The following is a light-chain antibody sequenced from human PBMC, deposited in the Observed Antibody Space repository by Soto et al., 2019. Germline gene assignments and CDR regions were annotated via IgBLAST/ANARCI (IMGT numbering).Light chain of an antibody. J-gene: IGKJ4*01. CDR1: QSISSW. CDR3: QHYTIYPVT. CDR2: RAS. V-gene: IGKV1-5*03. Sequence: DMQMTQSPSTLSASVGDTVTITCRASQSISSWLAWYQQKRGKAPKLLIHRASTLNSGVPSRFSGSGFGTEFTLTISSLQPDDFATYYCQHYTIYPVTFGGGTEVEI.